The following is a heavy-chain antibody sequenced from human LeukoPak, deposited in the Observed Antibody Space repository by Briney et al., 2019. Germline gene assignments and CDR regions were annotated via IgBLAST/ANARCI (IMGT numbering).Heavy chain of an antibody. Sequence: PGGSLRLSCAASGFTFSDYYMSWIRQAPGKGLEWVSYISSSGTTIYYADSVKGRFTISRDNAENSLYLQMNSLRAEDTAVYYCAREVPNLDYFDYWGQGTLVTVSS. CDR2: ISSSGTTI. J-gene: IGHJ4*02. CDR1: GFTFSDYY. V-gene: IGHV3-11*04. CDR3: AREVPNLDYFDY.